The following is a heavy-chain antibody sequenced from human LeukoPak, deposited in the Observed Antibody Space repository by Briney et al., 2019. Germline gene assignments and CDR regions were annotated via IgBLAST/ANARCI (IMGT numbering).Heavy chain of an antibody. J-gene: IGHJ4*02. D-gene: IGHD2-21*02. CDR1: GFTFSRYG. CDR3: VKDLSDRDVDY. CDR2: ISKNGGNT. Sequence: GGSLRLSCLGSGFTFSRYGMNWVRQAPGRGLEYVSAISKNGGNTYYVDSVKGRFTISRDNSKNTLYLQMNSLRVEDTAVYFCVKDLSDRDVDYWGQGTLVTVSS. V-gene: IGHV3-64D*06.